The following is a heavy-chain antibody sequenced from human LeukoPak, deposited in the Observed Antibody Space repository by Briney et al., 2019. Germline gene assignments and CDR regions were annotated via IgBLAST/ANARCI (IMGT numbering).Heavy chain of an antibody. J-gene: IGHJ3*02. Sequence: GASVKVSCKASGYTFTGYYMHWVRQAPGQGLEWMGWINPNSGGTNYAQKFQGWVTMTRDTSISTAYMELSRLRSDDTAVYYCARIGGDYSLAFDIWGQGTMVTVSS. CDR2: INPNSGGT. CDR3: ARIGGDYSLAFDI. CDR1: GYTFTGYY. V-gene: IGHV1-2*04. D-gene: IGHD4-17*01.